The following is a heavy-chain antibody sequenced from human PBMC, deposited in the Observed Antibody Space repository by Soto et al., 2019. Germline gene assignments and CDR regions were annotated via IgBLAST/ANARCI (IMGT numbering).Heavy chain of an antibody. D-gene: IGHD1-1*01. V-gene: IGHV4-34*01. CDR1: DGSFNDYL. J-gene: IGHJ4*02. CDR3: ARGIQSAWEVLAY. CDR2: IRRSGST. Sequence: WETLSLTCGVYDGSFNDYLWTWIRQPPGKGLEWIGEIRRSGSTYYNPSLESRVTISVDTSKSQFSLRVTSVTAADTAVYYCARGIQSAWEVLAYWGQGTLVTVSS.